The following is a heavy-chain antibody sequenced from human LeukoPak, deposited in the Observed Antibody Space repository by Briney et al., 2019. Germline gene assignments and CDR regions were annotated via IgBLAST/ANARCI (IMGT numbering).Heavy chain of an antibody. CDR1: GGSFSGDY. Sequence: SETLSLTCAVYGGSFSGDYWSWIRQPPGKGLEWIGEINHSASTNYIPSLKSRVTISVDTSKNQFSLKLSSVTAADTAVYYCARGLTGTTFSLDYWGQGTLVTVSS. D-gene: IGHD1-20*01. CDR2: INHSAST. J-gene: IGHJ4*02. V-gene: IGHV4-34*01. CDR3: ARGLTGTTFSLDY.